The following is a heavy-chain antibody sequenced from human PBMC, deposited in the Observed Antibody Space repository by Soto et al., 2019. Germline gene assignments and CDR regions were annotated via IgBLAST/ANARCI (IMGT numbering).Heavy chain of an antibody. Sequence: PSETLSLTCTVSGGSISSHYWSWIRQPPGKGLEWIGYIYYSGSTNYNPSLKSRVTISVDTSKNQFSLKLSSVTAADTAVYYCARQYYYGSGSYSWGWLQIWGQGTLVNVSS. CDR2: IYYSGST. CDR3: ARQYYYGSGSYSWGWLQI. CDR1: GGSISSHY. D-gene: IGHD3-10*01. J-gene: IGHJ4*02. V-gene: IGHV4-59*08.